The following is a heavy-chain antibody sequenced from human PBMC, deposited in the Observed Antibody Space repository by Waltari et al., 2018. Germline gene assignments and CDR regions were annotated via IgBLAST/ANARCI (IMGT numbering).Heavy chain of an antibody. D-gene: IGHD3-3*01. J-gene: IGHJ4*02. CDR3: ARVRFLEWLPDY. CDR2: IRHIGSEK. V-gene: IGHV3-7*04. Sequence: EVQLVESGGGLVQPGGSLRLSCAASGFIFSNYWMGWVRQAPGRGLEWVADIRHIGSEKYYVESVKGRFTISRDNAENTLYLQMNSLRAEDTAVYYCARVRFLEWLPDYWGQGTLVTVSS. CDR1: GFIFSNYW.